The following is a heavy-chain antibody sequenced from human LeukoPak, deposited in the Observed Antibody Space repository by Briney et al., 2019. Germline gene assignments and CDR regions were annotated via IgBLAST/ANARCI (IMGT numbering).Heavy chain of an antibody. D-gene: IGHD3-3*01. CDR3: ARLGGGYDFWSGYYSVSYYYYGMDV. CDR1: GGSFSSYY. V-gene: IGHV4-59*10. CDR2: IYTSGST. Sequence: SETLSLTCAVYGGSFSSYYWSWIRQPAGKGLEWIGRIYTSGSTNYNPSLKSRVTMSVDTSKNQFSLKLSSVTAADTAVYYCARLGGGYDFWSGYYSVSYYYYGMDVWGQGTTVTVSS. J-gene: IGHJ6*02.